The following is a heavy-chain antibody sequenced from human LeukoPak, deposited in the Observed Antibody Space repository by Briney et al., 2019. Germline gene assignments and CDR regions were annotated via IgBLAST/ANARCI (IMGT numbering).Heavy chain of an antibody. CDR1: GFTFSGYW. CDR3: ARTVWGYFDY. Sequence: PGGSLRLSCVVSGFTFSGYWMSWVRQAPGKGLEWVANIKQDESEKYYVDSVKGRFTISRDNSKNTLYLQMNSLRAEDTAVYYCARTVWGYFDYWGQGTLVTVSS. J-gene: IGHJ4*02. D-gene: IGHD7-27*01. V-gene: IGHV3-7*01. CDR2: IKQDESEK.